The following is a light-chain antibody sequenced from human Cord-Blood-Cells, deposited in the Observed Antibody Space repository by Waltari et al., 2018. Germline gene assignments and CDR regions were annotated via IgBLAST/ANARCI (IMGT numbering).Light chain of an antibody. CDR2: KAS. J-gene: IGKJ1*01. CDR1: ESISSW. Sequence: DIQMTQSPSTLSASVGDRVTISCRASESISSWLAWYHRIPGKAPKLLIHKASSLESGVPSRFGGSGSGTEVTLTISGLQPDDLATYYCQQYNSYGTFRQGTKVEIK. CDR3: QQYNSYGT. V-gene: IGKV1-5*03.